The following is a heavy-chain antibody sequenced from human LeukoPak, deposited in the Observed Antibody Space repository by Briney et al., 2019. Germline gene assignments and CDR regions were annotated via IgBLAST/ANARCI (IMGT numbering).Heavy chain of an antibody. CDR3: AMTNYDFWSGYGTHLYGMDV. CDR1: GGSISSYY. CDR2: IYYSGST. Sequence: SETLSLTCTVSGGSISSYYWSWIRQPPGKGLEWIGYIYYSGSTNYNPSLKSRVTISVDTSENQFSLKLSSVTAADTAVYYCAMTNYDFWSGYGTHLYGMDVWGQGTTVTVSS. D-gene: IGHD3-3*01. J-gene: IGHJ6*02. V-gene: IGHV4-59*01.